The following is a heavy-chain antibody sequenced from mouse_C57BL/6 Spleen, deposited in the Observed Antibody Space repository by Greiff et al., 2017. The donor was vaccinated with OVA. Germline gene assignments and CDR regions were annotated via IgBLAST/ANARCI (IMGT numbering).Heavy chain of an antibody. V-gene: IGHV1-39*01. CDR3: ARARSGTWYFDV. J-gene: IGHJ1*03. CDR1: GYSFTDYN. CDR2: INPNYGTT. Sequence: VEPGASVKISCKASGYSFTDYNMNWVKQSNGKSLEWIGVINPNYGTTSYNQKFKGKATLTVDQSSSTAYMQLNSLTSEDSAVYYCARARSGTWYFDVWGTGTTVTVSS. D-gene: IGHD4-1*01.